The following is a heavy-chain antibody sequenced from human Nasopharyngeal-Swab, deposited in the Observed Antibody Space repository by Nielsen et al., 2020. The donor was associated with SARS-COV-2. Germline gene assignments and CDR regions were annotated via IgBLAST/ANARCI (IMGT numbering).Heavy chain of an antibody. D-gene: IGHD2-2*01. CDR1: GFTFSSYW. CDR3: ATLPAAMLYNYGGIPGRLAEDAFDI. CDR2: INSDGSST. V-gene: IGHV3-74*01. Sequence: GGSLRLSCEASGFTFSSYWMHWVRQAPGKGLVWVSRINSDGSSTTYADSAKGRFTISRDNAKNTLYLQMNSLRAEDTAVYYCATLPAAMLYNYGGIPGRLAEDAFDIWGQGTMVTVSS. J-gene: IGHJ3*02.